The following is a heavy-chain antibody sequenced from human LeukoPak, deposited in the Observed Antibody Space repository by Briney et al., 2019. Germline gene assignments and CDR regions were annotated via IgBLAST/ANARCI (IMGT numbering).Heavy chain of an antibody. D-gene: IGHD4-17*01. J-gene: IGHJ5*02. V-gene: IGHV4-4*07. Sequence: SETLSLTCTVSGGSISSHYWSWIRQPAGKGLEWIGRIYASGSTNYNPSLRSRATMSVDTSKNQISLKLSSVTAADTAVYYCASDLGTVTNACFDPWGQGTLVTVSS. CDR1: GGSISSHY. CDR3: ASDLGTVTNACFDP. CDR2: IYASGST.